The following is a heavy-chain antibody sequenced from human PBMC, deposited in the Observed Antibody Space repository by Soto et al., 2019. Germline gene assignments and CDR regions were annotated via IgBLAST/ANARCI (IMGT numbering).Heavy chain of an antibody. CDR3: VRDAAAAGTSFYH. CDR2: INVSDGST. V-gene: IGHV1-46*01. J-gene: IGHJ4*02. Sequence: QVHLAQSGAEVKKPGASVKVSCKASGSPFTSYYLHWVRQAPGQGPEWMGRINVSDGSTRYAQNFQGRVTITMDTSTTTVYMELSPLRSDDTAVYDCVRDAAAAGTSFYHWGQGTLFTVSS. D-gene: IGHD6-25*01. CDR1: GSPFTSYY.